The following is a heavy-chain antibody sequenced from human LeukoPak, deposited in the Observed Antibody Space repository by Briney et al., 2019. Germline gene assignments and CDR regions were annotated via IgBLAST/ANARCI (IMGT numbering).Heavy chain of an antibody. J-gene: IGHJ4*02. CDR1: GFTFSSYG. Sequence: GGSLRLSCAASGFTFSSYGMHWVRQAPGKGLEWVAFIRYDGSNKYYADSVKGRFTISRDNSKNTLYLQMNSLRAEDTAVYYCAKGLLLYYSLDYWGQGTLVTVSS. CDR3: AKGLLLYYSLDY. D-gene: IGHD3-10*01. CDR2: IRYDGSNK. V-gene: IGHV3-30*02.